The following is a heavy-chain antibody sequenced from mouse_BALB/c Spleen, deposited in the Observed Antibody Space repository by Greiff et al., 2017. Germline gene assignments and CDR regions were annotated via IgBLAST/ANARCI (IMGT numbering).Heavy chain of an antibody. J-gene: IGHJ1*01. CDR3: ARTGYWYFDV. CDR2: IDPANGNT. Sequence: EVKLMESGAELVKPGASVKLSCTASGFNIKDTYMHWVKQRPEQGLEWIGRIDPANGNTKYDPKFQGKATITADTSSNTAYLQLSSLTSEDTAVYYCARTGYWYFDVWGAGTTVTVSS. V-gene: IGHV14-3*02. CDR1: GFNIKDTY.